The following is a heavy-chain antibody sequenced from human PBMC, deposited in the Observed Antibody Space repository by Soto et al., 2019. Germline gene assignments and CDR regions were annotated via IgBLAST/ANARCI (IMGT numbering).Heavy chain of an antibody. V-gene: IGHV3-11*01. CDR3: ARDSHYAILSRRWYGMHV. Sequence: GGSLRLSCVGSGFTFSDYYMSWIRQAPGKGLEWVSYITNSGRTIYYADSVKGRFTISRDNTKNSLFLQMNSLRAEDTADYYCARDSHYAILSRRWYGMHVWAQGTTVTVS. CDR2: ITNSGRTI. D-gene: IGHD3-9*01. J-gene: IGHJ6*02. CDR1: GFTFSDYY.